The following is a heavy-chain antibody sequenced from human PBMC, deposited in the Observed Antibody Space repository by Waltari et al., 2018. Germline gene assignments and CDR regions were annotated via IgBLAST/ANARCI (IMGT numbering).Heavy chain of an antibody. CDR2: INTNRGGT. CDR1: GYTFTGYY. Sequence: QVQLVQSGAEVKKPGASVKVSCKASGYTFTGYYMPRVRQAPGHGLEGRGGINTNRGGTNDAQKCQGRVSMTRDTSISTADMERSRLRSDDTAVYYCARGGYCSGGSCPRHAFDIWGQGTMVTVSS. V-gene: IGHV1-2*02. CDR3: ARGGYCSGGSCPRHAFDI. J-gene: IGHJ3*02. D-gene: IGHD2-15*01.